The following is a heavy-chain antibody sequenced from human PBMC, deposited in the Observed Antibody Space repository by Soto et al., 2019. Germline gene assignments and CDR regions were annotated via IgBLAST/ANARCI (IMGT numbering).Heavy chain of an antibody. D-gene: IGHD4-17*01. CDR1: GYTFTGYY. J-gene: IGHJ5*02. Sequence: ASVKVSCKASGYTFTGYYMHWVRQAPGQGLEWMGWINPNSGGTNYAQKFQGRVTMTRDTSISTAYMEPSRLRSDDTAVYYCARDLDYGDYRPPLSPYNWFDPWGQGTLVTVSS. V-gene: IGHV1-2*02. CDR2: INPNSGGT. CDR3: ARDLDYGDYRPPLSPYNWFDP.